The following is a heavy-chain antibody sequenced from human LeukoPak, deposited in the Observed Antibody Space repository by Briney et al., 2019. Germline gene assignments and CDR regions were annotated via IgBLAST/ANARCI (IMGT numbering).Heavy chain of an antibody. CDR1: GFTFSSYE. V-gene: IGHV3-48*03. Sequence: GGSLRLSCAAPGFTFSSYEMNWVRQAPGKGLEWVSYISSSGSTIYYADSVKGRFTISRDNAKNSLYLQMNSLRAEDTAVYYCAELGITMIGGGWGKGTTVTISS. D-gene: IGHD3-10*02. CDR2: ISSSGSTI. J-gene: IGHJ6*04. CDR3: AELGITMIGGG.